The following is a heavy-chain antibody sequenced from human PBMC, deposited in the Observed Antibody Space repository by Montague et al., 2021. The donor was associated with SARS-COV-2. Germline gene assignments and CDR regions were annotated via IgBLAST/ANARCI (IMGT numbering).Heavy chain of an antibody. CDR2: IYHSGST. D-gene: IGHD3-10*01. V-gene: IGHV4-4*02. CDR3: AREFRTYGYGGQYWYFDL. CDR1: GGSISSSHW. J-gene: IGHJ2*01. Sequence: SETLSLTCAVSGGSISSSHWWSWVRQPPGKGLELIGEIYHSGSTNYNPSLNSRVTITIDKSKNQFSLKLSSVTAADTAVYYCAREFRTYGYGGQYWYFDLWGRGTLVTVSS.